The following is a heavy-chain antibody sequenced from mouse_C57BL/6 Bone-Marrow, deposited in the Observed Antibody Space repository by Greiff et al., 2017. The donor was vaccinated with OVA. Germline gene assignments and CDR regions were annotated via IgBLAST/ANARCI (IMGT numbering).Heavy chain of an antibody. CDR1: GYSFTGYY. Sequence: VQLQQSGPELVKPGASVKISCKASGYSFTGYYMHWVKQSHGNILDWIGYIYPYNGVSRSNQKFKGKATLTVDKYSSTAYMELRSLTSEYSTVDYYAAGTGFDYWGQGTTLTVSS. CDR2: IYPYNGVS. V-gene: IGHV1-31*01. CDR3: AAGTGFDY. J-gene: IGHJ2*01. D-gene: IGHD3-3*01.